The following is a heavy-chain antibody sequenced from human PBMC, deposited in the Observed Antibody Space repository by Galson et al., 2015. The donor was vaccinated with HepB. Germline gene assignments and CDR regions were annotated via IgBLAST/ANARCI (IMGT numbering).Heavy chain of an antibody. CDR3: AGPHGDSL. J-gene: IGHJ4*02. Sequence: SLRLSCAASGFTFTYYAMNWVRQAPGKGLEWVSVTSASGGRTDDADAVKGRFTISRGNSKNTLYLQMNGLRAEDTAIYYCAGPHGDSLWGQGTPVTVSS. CDR1: GFTFTYYA. D-gene: IGHD5-24*01. V-gene: IGHV3-23*01. CDR2: TSASGGRT.